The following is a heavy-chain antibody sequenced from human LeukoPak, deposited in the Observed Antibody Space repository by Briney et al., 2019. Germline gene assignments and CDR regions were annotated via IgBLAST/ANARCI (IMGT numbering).Heavy chain of an antibody. D-gene: IGHD6-13*01. CDR2: VNPNSGGT. CDR1: GYTSTGYY. CDR3: ARSPRIAAAQNGFDP. Sequence: ASVKVSCKASGYTSTGYYMHWVRQAPGQGLEWMGWVNPNSGGTNYAQKFQGRVTMTRDTSISTAYMELSRLRSDDTAVYYCARSPRIAAAQNGFDPWGQGTLVTVSS. V-gene: IGHV1-2*02. J-gene: IGHJ5*02.